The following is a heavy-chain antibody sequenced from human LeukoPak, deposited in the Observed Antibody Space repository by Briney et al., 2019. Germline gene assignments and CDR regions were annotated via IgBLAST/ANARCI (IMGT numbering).Heavy chain of an antibody. CDR1: GGSLTSFY. D-gene: IGHD3-10*01. CDR3: ARDGWFGALYGMDV. Sequence: PSETLSLTCTLSGGSLTSFYWSWIRQPAGEGRGWVGRIYTSGRTNYNRSVKSRVTMSLDTSKNQFSLKRSSVTAADTAVYYCARDGWFGALYGMDVWGQGTTVTVSS. V-gene: IGHV4-4*07. J-gene: IGHJ6*02. CDR2: IYTSGRT.